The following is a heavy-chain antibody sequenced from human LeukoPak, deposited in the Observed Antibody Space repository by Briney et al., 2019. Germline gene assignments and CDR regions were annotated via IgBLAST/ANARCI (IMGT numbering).Heavy chain of an antibody. V-gene: IGHV1-69*13. CDR3: ARYSQGVSYFDY. CDR1: GGTFSSYA. CDR2: IIPIFGTA. D-gene: IGHD5-18*01. J-gene: IGHJ4*02. Sequence: AASVKVSCKASGGTFSSYAISWVRQAPGQGLEWMGGIIPIFGTANYAQKFQGRVTITADESTSTAYMELSSLRSEDTAVYYCARYSQGVSYFDYWGQGTLVTVSS.